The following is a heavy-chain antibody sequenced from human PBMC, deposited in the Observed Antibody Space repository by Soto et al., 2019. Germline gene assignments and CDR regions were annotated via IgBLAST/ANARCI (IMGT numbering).Heavy chain of an antibody. J-gene: IGHJ4*02. CDR2: FSHSGNT. CDR3: AVNGGNYNFDN. Sequence: QVQLRESGPGLVKPSQTLSLTCSVSGGSVSSGDYYWSWIRQSPGKGLEWIAYFSHSGNTYYSPSLKSRVNVSFNMSKKQFSLRLSSVTAADTATYYCAVNGGNYNFDNWGQGTLVTVSS. D-gene: IGHD1-26*01. V-gene: IGHV4-30-4*01. CDR1: GGSVSSGDYY.